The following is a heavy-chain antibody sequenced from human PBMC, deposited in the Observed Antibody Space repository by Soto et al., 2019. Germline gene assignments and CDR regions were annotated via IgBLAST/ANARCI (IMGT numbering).Heavy chain of an antibody. CDR3: ATAGSPKVSRCDAY. D-gene: IGHD2-21*01. CDR1: GFTFSDYG. J-gene: IGHJ4*02. CDR2: IAHEGGTQ. V-gene: IGHV3-30*03. Sequence: GGSLRLSCAASGFTFSDYGIDWIRQAPGKGLEWVAVIAHEGGTQYYADSVRGRFTVSRDNSKNILYLQIYILRPEDTAVYFCATAGSPKVSRCDAYGGQGTLVTVSS.